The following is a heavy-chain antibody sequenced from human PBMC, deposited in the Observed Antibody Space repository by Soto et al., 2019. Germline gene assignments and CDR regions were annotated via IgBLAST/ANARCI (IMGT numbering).Heavy chain of an antibody. V-gene: IGHV1-69*02. CDR3: ARGGGNYGSGSPSRRGFDY. CDR1: GGTFSSYT. D-gene: IGHD3-10*01. J-gene: IGHJ4*02. Sequence: QVQLVQSGAEVKKPGSSVKVSCKASGGTFSSYTISWVRQAPGQGLEWMGRIIPILGIANYAQKFQGRVTITADKSTSTAYMELSSLRSEDTAVYYCARGGGNYGSGSPSRRGFDYWGQGTLVTVSS. CDR2: IIPILGIA.